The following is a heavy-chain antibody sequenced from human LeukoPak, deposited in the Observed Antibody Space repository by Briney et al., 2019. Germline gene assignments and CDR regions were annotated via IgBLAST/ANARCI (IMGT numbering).Heavy chain of an antibody. Sequence: GGSLRLSCAASGFTFSSCGMHWVRQAPGKGLEWVAVIWYDGSNKYYADSVKGRFTISRDNSKNTLYLQMNSLRAEDTAVYYCAKAEYYYDSSGFDYWGQGTLVTVSS. CDR3: AKAEYYYDSSGFDY. V-gene: IGHV3-33*06. J-gene: IGHJ4*02. CDR1: GFTFSSCG. CDR2: IWYDGSNK. D-gene: IGHD3-22*01.